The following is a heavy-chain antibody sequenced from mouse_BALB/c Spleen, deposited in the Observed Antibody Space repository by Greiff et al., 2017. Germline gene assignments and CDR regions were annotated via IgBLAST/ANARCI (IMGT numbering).Heavy chain of an antibody. V-gene: IGHV5-6-5*01. CDR3: ARSSYDDAMDY. D-gene: IGHD2-12*01. CDR1: GFTFSSYA. Sequence: EVQRVESGGGLVKPGGSLKLSCAASGFTFSSYAMSWVRQTPEKRLEWVASISSGGSTYYPDSVKGRFTISRDNARNILYLQMSSLRSEDTAMYYCARSSYDDAMDYWGQGTSVTVSS. J-gene: IGHJ4*01. CDR2: ISSGGST.